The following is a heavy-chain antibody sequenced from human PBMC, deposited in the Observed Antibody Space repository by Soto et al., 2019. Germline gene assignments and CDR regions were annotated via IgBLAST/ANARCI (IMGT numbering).Heavy chain of an antibody. V-gene: IGHV2-5*02. D-gene: IGHD3-10*01. J-gene: IGHJ5*02. Sequence: SGPTLVNPTQTLTLTCTFSGFSLSTSGVGVGWIRQPPGKALEWLALLYWDDDKRYSPSLKSRLTITKDTSKNQVVMTMSNMDPVDTATYYCVSGSFPSWFDPWGQGTLVTVSS. CDR2: LYWDDDK. CDR1: GFSLSTSGVG. CDR3: VSGSFPSWFDP.